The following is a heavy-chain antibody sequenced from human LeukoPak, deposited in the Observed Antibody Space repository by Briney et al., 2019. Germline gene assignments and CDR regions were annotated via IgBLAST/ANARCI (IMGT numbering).Heavy chain of an antibody. J-gene: IGHJ4*02. D-gene: IGHD1-26*01. CDR1: GFTVSSNY. V-gene: IGHV3-66*01. CDR3: AKDKHGGSYWTGVINR. CDR2: IYSDGST. Sequence: HPGGSLRLSCAASGFTVSSNYMNWVRQAPGKGLEWVSVIYSDGSTYYADSVKGRFTISRDNSKNTLYLQMNSLRDEDTAVYYCAKDKHGGSYWTGVINRWGQGTLVTVSS.